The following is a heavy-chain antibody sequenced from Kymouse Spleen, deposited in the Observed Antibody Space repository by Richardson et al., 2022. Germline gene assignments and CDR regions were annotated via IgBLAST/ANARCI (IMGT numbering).Heavy chain of an antibody. CDR1: GGSISSSSYY. Sequence: QLQLQESGPGLVKPSETLSLTCTVSGGSISSSSYYWGWIRQPPGKGLEWIGSIYYSGSTYYNPSLKSRVTISVDTSKNQFSLKLSSVTAADTAVYYCARQGSGSYPSYYYYYGMDVWGQGTTVTVSS. J-gene: IGHJ6*02. D-gene: IGHD1-26*01. CDR3: ARQGSGSYPSYYYYYGMDV. CDR2: IYYSGST. V-gene: IGHV4-39*01.